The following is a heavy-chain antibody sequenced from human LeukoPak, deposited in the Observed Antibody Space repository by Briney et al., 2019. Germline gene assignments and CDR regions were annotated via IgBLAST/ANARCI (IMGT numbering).Heavy chain of an antibody. CDR1: GFTFSDYA. CDR2: IRDRANGETA. V-gene: IGHV3-49*04. Sequence: GGSLRLSCTASGFTFSDYAMSWVRQAPGKGLEWVGFIRDRANGETADYAASVKGRFTISRDDSKTIAYLQMNSLKTEDTAVYYCSRAYSTGWLGTNDHWGQGALVTVSS. D-gene: IGHD6-19*01. CDR3: SRAYSTGWLGTNDH. J-gene: IGHJ4*02.